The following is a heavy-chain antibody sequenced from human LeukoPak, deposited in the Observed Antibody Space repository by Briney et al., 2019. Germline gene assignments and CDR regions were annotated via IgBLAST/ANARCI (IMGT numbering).Heavy chain of an antibody. V-gene: IGHV3-15*01. D-gene: IGHD6-13*01. CDR1: GFTFSKAW. CDR3: TTDAATIAAAGTGPY. CDR2: IKSKTDGGIR. J-gene: IGHJ4*02. Sequence: PGGSLRLSCAASGFTFSKAWMTWVRQAPGKGLEWVGRIKSKTDGGIRDCAAPVRGRFTISRDDSKTTLYLQMNNLRTEDTAVYYCTTDAATIAAAGTGPYWGQGTLVTVSS.